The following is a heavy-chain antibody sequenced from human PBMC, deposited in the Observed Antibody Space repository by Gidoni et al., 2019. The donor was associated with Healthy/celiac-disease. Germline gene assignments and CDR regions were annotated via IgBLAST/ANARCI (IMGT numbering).Heavy chain of an antibody. Sequence: QLQLQETGPGLVKPSETLSPTCTVSGGSIRSSSYYWGWIRQPPGKGLEWIGSISSSGSTYYTPSLKRRVTISVDTSKNQFSLKLSSVTAADTAVYYCARHDGDSSGWTDAFDIWGQGTMVTVSS. CDR1: GGSIRSSSYY. V-gene: IGHV4-39*01. J-gene: IGHJ3*02. CDR2: ISSSGST. CDR3: ARHDGDSSGWTDAFDI. D-gene: IGHD6-19*01.